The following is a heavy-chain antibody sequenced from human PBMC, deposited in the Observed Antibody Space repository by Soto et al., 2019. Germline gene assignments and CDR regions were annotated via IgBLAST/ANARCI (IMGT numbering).Heavy chain of an antibody. CDR3: ARQGNDFDFWRRSPNWFDP. CDR2: IYYSGST. Sequence: SETLSLTCTVSGGSISSYYWSWIRQPPGKGLEWIGYIYYSGSTNYNPSLTSRVTISVDTSKNQFSLKLSSVTAADTAVCYCARQGNDFDFWRRSPNWFDPWGRGTLVTVSS. J-gene: IGHJ5*02. D-gene: IGHD3-3*01. CDR1: GGSISSYY. V-gene: IGHV4-59*08.